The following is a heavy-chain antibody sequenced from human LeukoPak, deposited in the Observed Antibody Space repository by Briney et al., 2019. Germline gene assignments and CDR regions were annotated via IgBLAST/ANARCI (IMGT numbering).Heavy chain of an antibody. CDR1: GGSISSSNW. CDR3: AREPYTKGRPNYGMDV. D-gene: IGHD2-8*01. Sequence: SETLSLTCAVPGGSISSSNWWSWVRQSPGKGLEWIGEMYHSGSANYNPSLKSRVTISVDKSKNQFSLNMRSVTAADTAVYYCAREPYTKGRPNYGMDVWGQGTTVTVSS. J-gene: IGHJ6*02. V-gene: IGHV4-4*02. CDR2: MYHSGSA.